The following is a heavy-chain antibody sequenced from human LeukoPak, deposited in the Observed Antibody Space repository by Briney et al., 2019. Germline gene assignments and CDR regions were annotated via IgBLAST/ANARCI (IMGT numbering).Heavy chain of an antibody. D-gene: IGHD6-25*01. CDR2: ISTTGGST. CDR1: GFTFSSYA. Sequence: GGSLRLSCAASGFTFSSYAMSWVRQAPGKGLEWVSSISTTGGSTFYADSVKGRFTISRDNSKNTLYLQMNSLRADDTAVYYCAKGVLAAYRYNYYYMDVWGKGTTVTISS. J-gene: IGHJ6*03. CDR3: AKGVLAAYRYNYYYMDV. V-gene: IGHV3-23*01.